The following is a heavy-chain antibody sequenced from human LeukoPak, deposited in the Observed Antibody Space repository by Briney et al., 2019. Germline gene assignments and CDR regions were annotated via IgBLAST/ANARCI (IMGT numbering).Heavy chain of an antibody. J-gene: IGHJ4*02. CDR2: LSSGIGTT. CDR1: GFTFSNYA. Sequence: GGSLRLSCAASGFTFSNYALTWVRQAPGKGLEWVSTLSSGIGTTYYADSVKGRFTISRDNSKNTLFLQMNSLRAEDTAVYYCAKLEWEILSSLDYWGQGTLVTVSS. D-gene: IGHD3-3*01. V-gene: IGHV3-23*01. CDR3: AKLEWEILSSLDY.